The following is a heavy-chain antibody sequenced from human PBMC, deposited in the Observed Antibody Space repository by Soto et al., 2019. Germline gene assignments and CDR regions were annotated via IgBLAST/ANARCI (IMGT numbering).Heavy chain of an antibody. CDR1: GYSISSGGYY. J-gene: IGHJ4*02. Sequence: QVQLQESGPGLVKPSQTLSLTCKVSGYSISSGGYYWSWIRQYPWKGLEWIGYIYYSGSTYSSPSLKSRVTISVDTSQNQFSLNLRSVTAADTAVYYCARTLKPESTFVHWGQGTLVTVSS. CDR2: IYYSGST. V-gene: IGHV4-31*03. CDR3: ARTLKPESTFVH. D-gene: IGHD2-2*01.